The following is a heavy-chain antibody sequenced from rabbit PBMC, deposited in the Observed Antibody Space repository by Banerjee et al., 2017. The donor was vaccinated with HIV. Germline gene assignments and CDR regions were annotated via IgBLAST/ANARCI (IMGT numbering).Heavy chain of an antibody. Sequence: QSLEESGGDLVKPGASLTLTCTASGFSFSNNYYICWVRQAPGKGLEWIACINTGSSGTTYYASWVNGRFSISRSTSLNTVTLQMTSLTAADTATYFCARDLSSSGWSDFALWGQGTLVTVS. CDR2: INTGSSGTT. D-gene: IGHD4-1*01. V-gene: IGHV1S40*01. J-gene: IGHJ4*01. CDR1: GFSFSNNYY. CDR3: ARDLSSSGWSDFAL.